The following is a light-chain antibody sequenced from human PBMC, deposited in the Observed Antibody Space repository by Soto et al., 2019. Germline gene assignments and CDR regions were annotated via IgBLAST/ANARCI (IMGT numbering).Light chain of an antibody. Sequence: QAVLTQSPSASASLGASVKLTCTLSSGHSSYAIAWHQQQPEKGPRYLMNLNSDGSHSKGDGIPDRFSGSSSGAERYLTISSPQSEDEADYYCQTWGTGIQVFGGGTKLTVL. V-gene: IGLV4-69*01. J-gene: IGLJ2*01. CDR2: LNSDGSH. CDR3: QTWGTGIQV. CDR1: SGHSSYA.